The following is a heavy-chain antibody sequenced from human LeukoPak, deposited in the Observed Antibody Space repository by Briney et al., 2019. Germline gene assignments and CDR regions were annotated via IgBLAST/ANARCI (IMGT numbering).Heavy chain of an antibody. V-gene: IGHV3-66*01. CDR1: GFTVSSNY. CDR2: IYSGGST. J-gene: IGHJ4*02. Sequence: GGSLRLSCAASGFTVSSNYMSWVRQAPGKGLEWVSVIYSGGSTYYADSVKGRFTISRDNAKNSLYLQMNSLRAEDTAVYYCAREYYYGSGSYYTGFDYWGQGTLVTVSS. D-gene: IGHD3-10*01. CDR3: AREYYYGSGSYYTGFDY.